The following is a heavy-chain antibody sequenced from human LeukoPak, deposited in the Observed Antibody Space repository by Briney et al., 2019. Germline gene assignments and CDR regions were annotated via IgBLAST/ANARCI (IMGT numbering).Heavy chain of an antibody. CDR1: GGTFNHFG. J-gene: IGHJ4*02. D-gene: IGHD1-1*01. V-gene: IGHV1-69*04. CDR2: IIPILDIT. CDR3: ARDSGRPPTSFDY. Sequence: GASVKVSCKASGGTFNHFGINWVRQAPGQGLEWMGRIIPILDITKYAPKIQDRVTITADKSTSTAYMELNSLRSEDTAVYFCARDSGRPPTSFDYWGQGTLVTVSS.